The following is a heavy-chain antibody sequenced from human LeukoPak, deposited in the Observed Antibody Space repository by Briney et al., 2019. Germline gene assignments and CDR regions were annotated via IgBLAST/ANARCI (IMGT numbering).Heavy chain of an antibody. Sequence: PGGSLRLSCAASGFTFSSYIMNWVRQAPGKGLEWVSSISSSSSYIYYADSVKGRFTISRDNAKNSLYLQMNSLRAEDTAVYYGTTELMATAYYYYYIYVWGKGNTVRV. D-gene: IGHD3-16*01. J-gene: IGHJ6*03. CDR3: TTELMATAYYYYYIYV. V-gene: IGHV3-21*01. CDR1: GFTFSSYI. CDR2: ISSSSSYI.